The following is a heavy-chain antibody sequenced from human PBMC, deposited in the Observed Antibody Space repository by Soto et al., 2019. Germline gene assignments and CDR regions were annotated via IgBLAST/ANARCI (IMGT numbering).Heavy chain of an antibody. CDR1: GDSISSGDYY. CDR3: AREGRWGYSYGYYYYYGMDV. V-gene: IGHV4-30-4*01. Sequence: PSETLSLTCTVSGDSISSGDYYWSWIRQPPGKGLEWIGCIYYSGNTYYNPSLKRRFSISVDTSKNQFSLQLNSVTPEDTAVYYCAREGRWGYSYGYYYYYGMDVWGQGTTVTVSS. J-gene: IGHJ6*02. D-gene: IGHD5-18*01. CDR2: IYYSGNT.